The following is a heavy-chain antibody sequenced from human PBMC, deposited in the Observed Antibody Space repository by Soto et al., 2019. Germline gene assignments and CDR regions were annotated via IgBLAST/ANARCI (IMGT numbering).Heavy chain of an antibody. D-gene: IGHD6-13*01. CDR3: ARQKTIARYYYGMDV. J-gene: IGHJ6*02. CDR2: IGTAGDT. V-gene: IGHV3-13*01. Sequence: GGSLRLSCAASGFTFSRYDMHWVRQATGKGLEWVSAIGTAGDTYYPGSVKGRFTISRENAKNSLYLQMNSLRAEDTAVYYCARQKTIARYYYGMDVWGQGTTVTVSS. CDR1: GFTFSRYD.